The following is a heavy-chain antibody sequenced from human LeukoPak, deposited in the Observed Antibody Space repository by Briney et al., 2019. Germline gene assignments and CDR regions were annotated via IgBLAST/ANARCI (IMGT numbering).Heavy chain of an antibody. CDR3: WGRNGAATGTVFDP. CDR1: GFPFSDYY. Sequence: GGSLRLSCAASGFPFSDYYMSWIRQAPGKGLEWVSYISRSSTTMFYADSVKGRFSISRDNAKNSLFLHMNNLRAEDTAVYYWWGRNGAATGTVFDPWGRGTLVTVSS. J-gene: IGHJ5*02. V-gene: IGHV3-11*01. D-gene: IGHD6-13*01. CDR2: ISRSSTTM.